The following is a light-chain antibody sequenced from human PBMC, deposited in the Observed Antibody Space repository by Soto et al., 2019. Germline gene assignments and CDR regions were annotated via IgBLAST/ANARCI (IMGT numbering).Light chain of an antibody. CDR1: KLGDKY. Sequence: SYELTQPPSVSVSPGQTASITCSGDKLGDKYVCWYQQKPGHSPVLVIYEDRKRPSGIPERFSGSNSGNTATLTISGTQAMDEAAYYCQAWDSRIVVFGGGTKLTVL. V-gene: IGLV3-1*01. J-gene: IGLJ2*01. CDR3: QAWDSRIVV. CDR2: EDR.